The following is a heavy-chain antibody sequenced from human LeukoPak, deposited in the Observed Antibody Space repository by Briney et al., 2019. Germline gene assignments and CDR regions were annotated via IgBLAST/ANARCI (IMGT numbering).Heavy chain of an antibody. CDR2: IYHSGST. CDR1: GYSISSGYY. V-gene: IGHV4-38-2*02. Sequence: SETLSLTCTVSGYSISSGYYWGWIRQPPGKGLEWIGSIYHSGSTYYNPSLKSRVTISVDTSKIQFSLKLSSVTAADTAVYYCARVNKQLVQRGAFDIWGQGTMVTVSS. J-gene: IGHJ3*02. CDR3: ARVNKQLVQRGAFDI. D-gene: IGHD6-6*01.